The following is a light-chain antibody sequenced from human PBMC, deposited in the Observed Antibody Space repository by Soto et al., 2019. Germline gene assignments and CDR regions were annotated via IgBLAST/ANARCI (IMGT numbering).Light chain of an antibody. CDR2: GAS. J-gene: IGKJ1*01. CDR1: QSISSTY. Sequence: VLTQSPDTLSLSPGARATLSCRASQSISSTYLAWYQQKPGQAPRLLIYGASRRATGIPDRFSGSGSGTGVTLTISRLEPEDFAVYYCQQYGSSPLGTFGQGTKVEIK. CDR3: QQYGSSPLGT. V-gene: IGKV3-20*01.